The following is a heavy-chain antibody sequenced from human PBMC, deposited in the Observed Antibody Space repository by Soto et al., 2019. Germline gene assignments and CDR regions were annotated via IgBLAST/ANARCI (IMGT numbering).Heavy chain of an antibody. CDR1: GFTFSDYA. CDR2: LGGSNSDT. D-gene: IGHD2-15*01. V-gene: IGHV3-23*01. CDR3: AKDKVDHNSVWDPFDI. J-gene: IGHJ3*02. Sequence: EEQLLESGGGLVQPGGSLRLSCAASGFTFSDYAMSCVRQAPGKGLEWVSGLGGSNSDTHYAASVEGRFTVSRDNSRSTLFLQMNSLRVEDTAVYYCAKDKVDHNSVWDPFDIWGQGTMVTVSA.